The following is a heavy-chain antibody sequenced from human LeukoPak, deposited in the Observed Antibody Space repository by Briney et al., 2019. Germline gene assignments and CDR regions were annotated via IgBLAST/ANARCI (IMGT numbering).Heavy chain of an antibody. CDR2: KSKDGSDK. CDR1: GFTFSDYA. V-gene: IGHV3-30-3*01. CDR3: ARDYWWNYDY. D-gene: IGHD1-7*01. J-gene: IGHJ4*02. Sequence: GRSLRLSCAASGFTFSDYAMHWVRQAPGKGLEWVAVKSKDGSDKYYPGSVRGRFTISRDNSKNTIYLQMDSLRAEDTAIYYCARDYWWNYDYWGQGTLVTVSS.